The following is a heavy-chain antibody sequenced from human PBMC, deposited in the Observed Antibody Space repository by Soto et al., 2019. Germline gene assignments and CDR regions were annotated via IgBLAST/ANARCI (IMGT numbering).Heavy chain of an antibody. J-gene: IGHJ4*02. Sequence: SETLSLTCTVSGGSISSSSYYWGWIRQPPGKGLEWIGSIYYSGSTYYNPSLKSRVTISVDTSKNQFSLKLSSVTAADTAVYYCASSSNTAMAYWGQGTLVTVSS. CDR3: ASSSNTAMAY. D-gene: IGHD5-18*01. CDR2: IYYSGST. CDR1: GGSISSSSYY. V-gene: IGHV4-39*01.